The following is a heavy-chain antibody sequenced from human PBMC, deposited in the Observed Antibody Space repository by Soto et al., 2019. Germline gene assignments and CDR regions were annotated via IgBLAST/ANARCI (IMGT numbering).Heavy chain of an antibody. J-gene: IGHJ6*02. Sequence: SETLSLSCAVSAGSISSSNWWTWVRQSPGKGLEWIGEIHHSGSTNYNPSLKSRVTMSIDKSKNQFSLKLTSVTAADTADYYCARTSYYDSSGYYDMDVWGQGATVTVSS. CDR1: AGSISSSNW. D-gene: IGHD3-22*01. V-gene: IGHV4-4*02. CDR2: IHHSGST. CDR3: ARTSYYDSSGYYDMDV.